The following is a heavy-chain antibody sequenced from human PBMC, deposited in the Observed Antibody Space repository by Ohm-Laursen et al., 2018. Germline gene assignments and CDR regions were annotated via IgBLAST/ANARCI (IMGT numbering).Heavy chain of an antibody. J-gene: IGHJ6*02. D-gene: IGHD3-16*01. V-gene: IGHV3-21*01. Sequence: SLRLSCTASGFTFSSYSMNWVRQAPGKGLEWVSSISSSSSYIYYADSVKGRFTISRDNAKNSLYLQMNSLRAEDTAVYCCAGLTGNYYYGMDVWGQGTTVTVSS. CDR1: GFTFSSYS. CDR2: ISSSSSYI. CDR3: AGLTGNYYYGMDV.